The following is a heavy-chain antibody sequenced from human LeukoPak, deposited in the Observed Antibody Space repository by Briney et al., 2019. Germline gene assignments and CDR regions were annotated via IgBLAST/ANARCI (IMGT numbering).Heavy chain of an antibody. CDR3: ARARVSRGFSY. Sequence: SETLSLTCAVYGGSFSGYYWSWIRQPPGKGLEWIGEINHSGSTNYNPSLKSRVTISVDTSKNQFSLKLSPVTAADTAVYYCARARVSRGFSYWGQGTLVTVSP. J-gene: IGHJ4*02. V-gene: IGHV4-34*01. CDR1: GGSFSGYY. D-gene: IGHD6-13*01. CDR2: INHSGST.